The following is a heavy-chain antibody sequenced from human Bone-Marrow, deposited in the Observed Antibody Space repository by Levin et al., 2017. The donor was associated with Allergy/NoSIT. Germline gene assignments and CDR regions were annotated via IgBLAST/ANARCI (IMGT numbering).Heavy chain of an antibody. V-gene: IGHV3-23*01. D-gene: IGHD1-7*01. CDR1: GITFSNFA. Sequence: GGSLRLSCAASGITFSNFAMSWVRQAPGKGLEWVSAISGNGGSTYYADSVKGRFTISRDNSKSTVYLQLDGLRVEDTAVYYCAKEGNYIAPFYFYGMDVWGQGTTVTVSS. J-gene: IGHJ6*02. CDR3: AKEGNYIAPFYFYGMDV. CDR2: ISGNGGST.